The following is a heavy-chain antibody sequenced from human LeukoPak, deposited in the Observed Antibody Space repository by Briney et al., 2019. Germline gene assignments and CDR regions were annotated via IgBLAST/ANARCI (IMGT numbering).Heavy chain of an antibody. CDR2: ISYDGSNK. CDR1: EFTVSSNC. Sequence: GESLRLSCAASEFTVSSNCMAWVRQAPGKGLEWVAVISYDGSNKYYADSVKGRFTISRDNSKNTLYLQMNSLRAEDTAVYYCARDLGGSSDAFDIWGQGTMVTVSS. D-gene: IGHD1-26*01. J-gene: IGHJ3*02. V-gene: IGHV3-30*03. CDR3: ARDLGGSSDAFDI.